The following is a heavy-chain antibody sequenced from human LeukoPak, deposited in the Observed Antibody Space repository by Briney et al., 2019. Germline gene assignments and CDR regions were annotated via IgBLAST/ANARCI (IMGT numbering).Heavy chain of an antibody. CDR3: AKDPMVRGVTRWFDP. Sequence: PGGSLGLSCAASGFTFSSYAMSWVRQAPGKGLEWVSAISGSGGSTYYADSVKGRFTISRDNSKNTLYLQMNSLRAEDTAVYYCAKDPMVRGVTRWFDPWGQGTLVTVSS. D-gene: IGHD3-10*01. CDR2: ISGSGGST. CDR1: GFTFSSYA. V-gene: IGHV3-23*01. J-gene: IGHJ5*02.